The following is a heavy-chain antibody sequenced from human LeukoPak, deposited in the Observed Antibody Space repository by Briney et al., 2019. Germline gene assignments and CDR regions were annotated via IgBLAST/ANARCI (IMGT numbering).Heavy chain of an antibody. CDR3: AGDCSSTSCHPAAY. CDR1: GGSFSGYY. CDR2: INHSGST. D-gene: IGHD2-2*01. Sequence: SETLSLTCAVYGGSFSGYYWSWIRQPPGKGLEWIGEINHSGSTNYNPSLKSRVTISVDTPKNQFSLKLSSVTAADTAVYHCAGDCSSTSCHPAAYWGQGTLVTVSS. V-gene: IGHV4-34*01. J-gene: IGHJ4*02.